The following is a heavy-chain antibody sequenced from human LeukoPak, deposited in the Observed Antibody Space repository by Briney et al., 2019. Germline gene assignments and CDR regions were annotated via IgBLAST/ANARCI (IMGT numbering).Heavy chain of an antibody. V-gene: IGHV4-4*07. Sequence: SETLSLTCTVSGGSISGFYWSWFRQPAGKGLEWIGRIYTSGSPNYNPSLKSRVTISLDKSTNQFSLNLSSVTAADTAMHYCARDGGSYFRYYMDVWGKGTTVTVSS. CDR1: GGSISGFY. CDR3: ARDGGSYFRYYMDV. CDR2: IYTSGSP. D-gene: IGHD1-26*01. J-gene: IGHJ6*03.